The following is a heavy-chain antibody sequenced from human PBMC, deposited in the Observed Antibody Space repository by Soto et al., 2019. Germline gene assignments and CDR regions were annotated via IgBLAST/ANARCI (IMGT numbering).Heavy chain of an antibody. CDR1: GGSISSGDYY. V-gene: IGHV4-61*08. Sequence: PSETLSLTCSVSGGSISSGDYYWSWIRQPPGKGLEWIGYIYYSGSTNYNPSLKSRVTISVDTSKNQFSLKLSSVTAADTAVYYCARLRGSSSWLNVDYWGQGTLVTVSS. J-gene: IGHJ4*02. D-gene: IGHD6-13*01. CDR3: ARLRGSSSWLNVDY. CDR2: IYYSGST.